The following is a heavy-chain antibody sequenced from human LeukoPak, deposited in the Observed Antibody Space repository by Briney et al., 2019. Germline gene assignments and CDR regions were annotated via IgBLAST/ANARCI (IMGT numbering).Heavy chain of an antibody. V-gene: IGHV1-69*05. CDR1: GGTFSTSA. J-gene: IGHJ4*02. Sequence: ASVKVSCKASGGTFSTSAISWVRQAPGQGLEWMGGIIPIFGTANYAQKFQGRVTITTDESTSTAYMELSSLRSEDTAVYYCAGSPGGQQEPVDYWGQGTLVTVSS. CDR3: AGSPGGQQEPVDY. CDR2: IIPIFGTA. D-gene: IGHD1-14*01.